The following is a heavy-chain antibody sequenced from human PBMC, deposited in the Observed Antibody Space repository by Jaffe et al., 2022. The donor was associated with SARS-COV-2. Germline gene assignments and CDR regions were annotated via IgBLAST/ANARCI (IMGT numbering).Heavy chain of an antibody. J-gene: IGHJ4*02. V-gene: IGHV4-61*02. D-gene: IGHD3-9*01. CDR1: GGSISSGSYY. CDR2: IYPSGST. Sequence: QVQLQESGPGLVKPSQTLSLTCTVSGGSISSGSYYWNWIRQPAGEGLEWIGRIYPSGSTNYNPSLRSRVTISVDTSKNQFSLKLSSVTAADTAVYYCAAVRGHTRYFDWFVGHWGQGTLVTVSS. CDR3: AAVRGHTRYFDWFVGH.